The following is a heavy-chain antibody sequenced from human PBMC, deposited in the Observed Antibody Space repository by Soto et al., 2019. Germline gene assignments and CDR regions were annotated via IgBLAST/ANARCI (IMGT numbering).Heavy chain of an antibody. CDR1: GFTFSSYA. CDR3: ANLFRYDILTGYPFDY. J-gene: IGHJ4*02. D-gene: IGHD3-9*01. CDR2: ISGSGGST. Sequence: GGSLRLSCAASGFTFSSYAMSWVRQAPGKGLELVSAISGSGGSTYYADSVKGRFTISRDNSKNTLYLQMNSLRAEDTAVYYCANLFRYDILTGYPFDYWGQGTLVTVSS. V-gene: IGHV3-23*01.